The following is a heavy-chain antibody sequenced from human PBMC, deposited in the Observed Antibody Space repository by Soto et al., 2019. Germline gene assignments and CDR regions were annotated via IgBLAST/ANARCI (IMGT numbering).Heavy chain of an antibody. CDR3: APMGV. CDR2: IGGSDNRT. V-gene: IGHV3-23*01. J-gene: IGHJ6*02. CDR1: GFTFSSYA. Sequence: GGSLRLSCAASGFTFSSYAMSWARQAPGKGLEWVSAIGGSDNRTYYADSVKGRFTISRDNSKNTLYLQMNSLRADDTAVYYCAPMGVWGQGTTVTVSS.